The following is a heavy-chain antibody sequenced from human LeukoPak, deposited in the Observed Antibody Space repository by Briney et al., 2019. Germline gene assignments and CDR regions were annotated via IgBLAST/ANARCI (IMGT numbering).Heavy chain of an antibody. CDR1: GGSISSYY. CDR3: ARGGGSSRIFDY. V-gene: IGHV4-59*01. CDR2: IYYSGST. Sequence: SETLSLTCTVSGGSISSYYWSWIRQPPGKGLEWIGYIYYSGSTNYNPSLKSRVTISVDTSKNQFPLKLSSVTAADTAVYYCARGGGSSRIFDYWGQGTLVTVSS. D-gene: IGHD6-13*01. J-gene: IGHJ4*02.